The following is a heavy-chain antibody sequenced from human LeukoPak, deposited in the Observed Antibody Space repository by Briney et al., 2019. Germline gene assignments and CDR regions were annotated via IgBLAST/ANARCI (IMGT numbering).Heavy chain of an antibody. Sequence: ASVKVSCKASGYTFTSYGISWVRQAPGQGLEWMGWISAYNGNTNYAQKLQGRVTMTTDTPTSTAYMELRSLRSDDTAVYYCASSRNPYCSSTSCRPYYYYYYGMDVWGQGTTVTVSS. D-gene: IGHD2-2*01. CDR2: ISAYNGNT. CDR1: GYTFTSYG. CDR3: ASSRNPYCSSTSCRPYYYYYYGMDV. J-gene: IGHJ6*02. V-gene: IGHV1-18*01.